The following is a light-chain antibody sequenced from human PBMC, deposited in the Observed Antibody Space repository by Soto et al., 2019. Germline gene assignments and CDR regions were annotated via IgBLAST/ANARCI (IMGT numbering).Light chain of an antibody. CDR1: ESLFGF. CDR3: QSYNGWPFV. V-gene: IGKV3-15*01. J-gene: IGKJ2*01. Sequence: EIVMTQSPATLSASPGESVSLSCRASESLFGFFAWYQQKPGQAPRLLIYGVSTKSTGVPARFSGGGSSAAFTLPISSVQSDDYSVYYCQSYNGWPFVFGQGTKLEIK. CDR2: GVS.